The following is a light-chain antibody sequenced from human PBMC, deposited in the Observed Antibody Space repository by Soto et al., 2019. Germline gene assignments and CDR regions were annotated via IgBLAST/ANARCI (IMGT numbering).Light chain of an antibody. CDR2: DVY. V-gene: IGLV2-14*01. J-gene: IGLJ1*01. Sequence: QSALTQPASVSGSPGQSITISCAGTSSDVGRYTYVSWYQQHPGKAPKLIIYDVYNRPSGVSNRFSCSKSGNTASLTISGLQGEDEADYYCTSDTSTSTPYVSGGGTKLTVL. CDR1: SSDVGRYTY. CDR3: TSDTSTSTPYV.